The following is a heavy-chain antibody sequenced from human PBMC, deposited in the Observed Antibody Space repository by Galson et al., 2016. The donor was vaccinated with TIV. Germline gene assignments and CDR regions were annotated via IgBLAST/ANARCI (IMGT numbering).Heavy chain of an antibody. V-gene: IGHV1-2*06. CDR2: INPTSGAT. J-gene: IGHJ3*01. CDR3: ARASYYDSTAYSFDV. D-gene: IGHD3-22*01. CDR1: GYSFNAYF. Sequence: SCKASGYSFNAYFIHWVRQAPGQGLEWMGRINPTSGATNYAQNFQGRVTVTRDTSISTAYMELSRLRSDDTAVFYCARASYYDSTAYSFDVWGQGTMVTVSS.